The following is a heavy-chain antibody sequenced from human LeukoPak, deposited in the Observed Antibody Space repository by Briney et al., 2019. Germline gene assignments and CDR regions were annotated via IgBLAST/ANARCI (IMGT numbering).Heavy chain of an antibody. V-gene: IGHV3-53*01. J-gene: IGHJ3*02. CDR2: IYSGGNT. CDR3: AKERSGSLDAFDI. D-gene: IGHD1-26*01. CDR1: GFTFGDYA. Sequence: PGRSLRLSCTASGFTFGDYAMSWVRQAPGKGLEWVSVIYSGGNTYYADSVKGRFTISRDNSKNTLYLQMNSLRAEDTAVYYCAKERSGSLDAFDIWGQGTMVTVSS.